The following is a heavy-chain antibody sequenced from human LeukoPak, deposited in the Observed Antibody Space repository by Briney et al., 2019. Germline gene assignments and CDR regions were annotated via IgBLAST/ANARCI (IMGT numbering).Heavy chain of an antibody. D-gene: IGHD5-18*01. Sequence: GGSLRLSCSASGFAFRSYAMSWVRQAPGKGLEWGSRIISSGDVTYYADSVKGRFTISRDNSKNTVHLQMDSLRPEDSAVYYCAKNAGYSYGLYYFDFWGQGTLVTVSS. V-gene: IGHV3-23*01. CDR2: IISSGDVT. CDR1: GFAFRSYA. J-gene: IGHJ4*02. CDR3: AKNAGYSYGLYYFDF.